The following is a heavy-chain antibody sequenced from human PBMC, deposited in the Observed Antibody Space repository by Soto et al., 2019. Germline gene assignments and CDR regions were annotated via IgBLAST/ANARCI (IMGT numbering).Heavy chain of an antibody. V-gene: IGHV5-51*01. CDR2: IYPVDSDT. Sequence: GDSLKISCKGSGYTFTSYWIGWVRQMPGKGPELSGIIYPVDSDTRYSPSFQGQVTISADKSISTAYLQWSSLKASDTAMYYCARHGYYSSTSCYNPYYYYGMDAWGQGTTVTVSS. D-gene: IGHD2-2*02. CDR3: ARHGYYSSTSCYNPYYYYGMDA. J-gene: IGHJ6*02. CDR1: GYTFTSYW.